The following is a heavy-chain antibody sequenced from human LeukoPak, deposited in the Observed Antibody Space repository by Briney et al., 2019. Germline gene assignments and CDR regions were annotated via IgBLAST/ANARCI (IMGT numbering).Heavy chain of an antibody. CDR3: TRDEYGVGSNFFDY. CDR2: ITNKAFGGTA. J-gene: IGHJ4*02. V-gene: IGHV3-49*03. Sequence: GGSLRPSCTASGFNFGDYAMSWFRQAPEKGLEGVGFITNKAFGGTAEYAASVKGRFTISRDDSRSIAYLQMDNLRTEDTGVYYCTRDEYGVGSNFFDYWGRGTLVTVST. CDR1: GFNFGDYA. D-gene: IGHD4-17*01.